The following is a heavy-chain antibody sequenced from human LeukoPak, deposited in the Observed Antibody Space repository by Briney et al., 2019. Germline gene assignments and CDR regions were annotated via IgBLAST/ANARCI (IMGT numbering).Heavy chain of an antibody. CDR2: INHSGST. D-gene: IGHD3-10*01. CDR3: ARVGGDGDY. V-gene: IGHV4-34*01. J-gene: IGHJ4*02. Sequence: SETLSLTCAVYGGSFSGYYWSWIRQPPGKGLEWSGEINHSGSTNYNPSLKSRVTISVDTSKNQFSLKLSSVTAADTAVYYCARVGGDGDYWGQGTLVTVSS. CDR1: GGSFSGYY.